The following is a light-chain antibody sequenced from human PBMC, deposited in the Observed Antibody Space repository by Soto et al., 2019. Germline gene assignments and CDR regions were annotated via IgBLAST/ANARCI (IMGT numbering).Light chain of an antibody. J-gene: IGLJ3*02. Sequence: QSVLTQPPSASGSPGQSVTISCTGTSSDVGGYNYVSWYQQHPGKAPKLMIHEVSKRPSGVPDRFSGSKSGNTASLTVSGLQAENEAYYYCSSYAGSNNWVFGGGTKVTVL. CDR1: SSDVGGYNY. CDR2: EVS. CDR3: SSYAGSNNWV. V-gene: IGLV2-8*01.